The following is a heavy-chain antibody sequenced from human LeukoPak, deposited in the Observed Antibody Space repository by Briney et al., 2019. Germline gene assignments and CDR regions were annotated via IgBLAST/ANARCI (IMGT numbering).Heavy chain of an antibody. J-gene: IGHJ3*02. CDR3: ARHGPYSSSWYDAFDI. D-gene: IGHD6-13*01. Sequence: GESLKISCQGSGYSFTSYWIGWVRQMPGKGLEWMGIIYPGDSDTRYSPSFQGQVTISADKSISTAYLQWSSLKASDTAMYYCARHGPYSSSWYDAFDIWGQGTMVTVSS. CDR1: GYSFTSYW. CDR2: IYPGDSDT. V-gene: IGHV5-51*01.